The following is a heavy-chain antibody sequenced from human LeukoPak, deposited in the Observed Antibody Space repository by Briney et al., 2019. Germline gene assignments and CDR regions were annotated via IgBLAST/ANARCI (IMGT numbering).Heavy chain of an antibody. Sequence: SETLSLTCAVYGGSFSGYYWSWIRQPPGKGLEWIGRIYTSGSTNYNPSLKSRVTMSVDTSKNQFSLKLSSVTAADTAVYYCARSGSYFYFDLWGRGTLVTVSS. J-gene: IGHJ2*01. V-gene: IGHV4-59*10. D-gene: IGHD1-26*01. CDR1: GGSFSGYY. CDR2: IYTSGST. CDR3: ARSGSYFYFDL.